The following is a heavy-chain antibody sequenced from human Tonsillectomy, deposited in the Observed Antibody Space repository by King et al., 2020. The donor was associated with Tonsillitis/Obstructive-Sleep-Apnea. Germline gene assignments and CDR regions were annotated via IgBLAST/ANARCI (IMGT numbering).Heavy chain of an antibody. D-gene: IGHD2-2*01. CDR1: GGSISRYY. J-gene: IGHJ6*03. CDR3: ARDHCSSTSCYGNYYYMDV. Sequence: QLQESGPGLVKPSETLSLTCTVSGGSISRYYWSWIRQPPGKGLEWIGYIFYSGSTNYNPSLKRRVTISVDTSKNQFSLKFSSVTAADTAVYYCARDHCSSTSCYGNYYYMDVWGKGTTVTVSS. V-gene: IGHV4-59*01. CDR2: IFYSGST.